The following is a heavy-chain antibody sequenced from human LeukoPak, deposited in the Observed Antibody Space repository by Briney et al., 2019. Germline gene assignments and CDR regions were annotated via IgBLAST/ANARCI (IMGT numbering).Heavy chain of an antibody. D-gene: IGHD1-7*01. Sequence: QPGGSLRLSCAASEFTFSNYWMKWVRQAPGEGLEWVANINGDGSEKKYVDSVKGRFTISRDNAKNSLYLQMNSLRAEDTATYYCAKDGENYSDTCFDYWGRGTLVTVSS. J-gene: IGHJ4*02. V-gene: IGHV3-7*03. CDR3: AKDGENYSDTCFDY. CDR1: EFTFSNYW. CDR2: INGDGSEK.